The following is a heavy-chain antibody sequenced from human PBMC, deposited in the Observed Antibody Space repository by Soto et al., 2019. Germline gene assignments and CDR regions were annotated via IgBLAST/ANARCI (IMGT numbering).Heavy chain of an antibody. CDR2: ISGSGGST. CDR3: AKQDCRGQARRSYYFDY. J-gene: IGHJ4*02. D-gene: IGHD2-15*01. CDR1: GFTFSSYA. Sequence: GGSLRFSCAASGFTFSSYAMSWVRQAPGKGLEWVSAISGSGGSTYYADSVKGRFTISRDNSKNTLYLQMNSLRAEDTAVYYCAKQDCRGQARRSYYFDYWGQGTLVTVSS. V-gene: IGHV3-23*01.